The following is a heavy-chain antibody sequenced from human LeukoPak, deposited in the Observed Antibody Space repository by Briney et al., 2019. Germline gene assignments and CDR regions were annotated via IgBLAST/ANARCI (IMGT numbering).Heavy chain of an antibody. D-gene: IGHD4-23*01. V-gene: IGHV3-23*01. CDR3: ARKYYGGNSGGFDY. CDR2: ISGSGDST. J-gene: IGHJ4*02. Sequence: GGSLRLSCAASGFTFSSYAMSWVRQAPGKGLEWVSAISGSGDSTYYADSVKGRFTLSRDNSKNTLYLQMNSLRAEDTAVYYCARKYYGGNSGGFDYWGQGTLVTVSS. CDR1: GFTFSSYA.